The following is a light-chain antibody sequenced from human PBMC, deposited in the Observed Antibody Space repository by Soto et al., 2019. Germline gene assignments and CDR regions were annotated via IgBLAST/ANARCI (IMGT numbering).Light chain of an antibody. CDR1: QSVTNSY. CDR2: GAS. V-gene: IGKV3-15*01. CDR3: QQSYSTPQT. Sequence: EIVMTQSPVTLSVSPGERATLSCSASQSVTNSYLAWYQQKPGQAPRLLIYGASTRATGIPARFSGSGSGTEFTLTISSLQSEDFATYYCQQSYSTPQTFGGGTKVDIK. J-gene: IGKJ4*01.